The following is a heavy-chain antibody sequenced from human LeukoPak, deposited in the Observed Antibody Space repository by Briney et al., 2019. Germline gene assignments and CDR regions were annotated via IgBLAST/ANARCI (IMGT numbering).Heavy chain of an antibody. CDR3: ARKGYFDSSGYYYFDY. Sequence: PGGSLRLSCAASGFTFSGYAMNWVRQAPGKGLEWVSAIGGGGGGATYYADSVKGRFTISRDNSKNTLHLQMDSLRAEDTAVYYCARKGYFDSSGYYYFDYWGQAALGTVSS. D-gene: IGHD3-22*01. J-gene: IGHJ4*02. V-gene: IGHV3-23*01. CDR2: IGGGGGGAT. CDR1: GFTFSGYA.